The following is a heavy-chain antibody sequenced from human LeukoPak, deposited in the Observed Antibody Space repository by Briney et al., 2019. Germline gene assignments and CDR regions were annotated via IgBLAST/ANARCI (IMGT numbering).Heavy chain of an antibody. CDR3: ARHDYYDSSGFPDC. CDR2: ISCSSSTI. D-gene: IGHD3-22*01. J-gene: IGHJ4*02. CDR1: GFTFYTYS. V-gene: IGHV3-48*01. Sequence: GGSLRLSCVASGFTFYTYSMKWVRQAPGKGLEWVSHISCSSSTIYYAEAVKGRFTISIDNAKNSLDLQMKILGAEDTAVYDCARHDYYDSSGFPDCWGEGTLVTVRS.